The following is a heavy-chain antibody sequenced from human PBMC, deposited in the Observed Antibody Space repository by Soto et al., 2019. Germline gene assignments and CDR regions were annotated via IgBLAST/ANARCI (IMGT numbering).Heavy chain of an antibody. CDR3: TTAMYYYDSSGYYFHDY. Sequence: GGSLRLSCAASGFTFSNAWMSWVRQAPGKGLEWVGRIKSKTDGGTTDYAAPVKGRFTISRDDSKNTPYLQMNSLKTEDTAVYYCTTAMYYYDSSGYYFHDYWGQGTLVTVSS. CDR1: GFTFSNAW. V-gene: IGHV3-15*01. D-gene: IGHD3-22*01. J-gene: IGHJ4*02. CDR2: IKSKTDGGTT.